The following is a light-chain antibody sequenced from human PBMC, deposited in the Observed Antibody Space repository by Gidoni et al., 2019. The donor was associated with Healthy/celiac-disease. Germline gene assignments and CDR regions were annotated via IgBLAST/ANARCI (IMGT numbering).Light chain of an antibody. J-gene: IGKJ2*04. CDR3: QQYGSSPMCS. CDR1: QSVSSSY. CDR2: GAS. V-gene: IGKV3-20*01. Sequence: EIVLTQSPGTPSLSPGERATLSCRASQSVSSSYLAWYQQKPGQAPRLLIYGASSRATGIPDRFSGSGSGTDFTLTISRLEPEDFAVYYCQQYGSSPMCSFGQGTKLEIK.